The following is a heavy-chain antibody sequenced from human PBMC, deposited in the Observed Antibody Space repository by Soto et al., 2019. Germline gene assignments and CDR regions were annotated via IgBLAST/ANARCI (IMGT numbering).Heavy chain of an antibody. J-gene: IGHJ4*02. CDR3: ARGGGWVGEASFDS. V-gene: IGHV1-3*01. Sequence: QVQLEQSGAEVKKPGASVKISCKTSGYTFTSYTLHWVRQAPGQGLEWMGWINAGNGREKYSQRFQDRVSLSTDKSATPAYMELRSHTSEDTAVNYCARGGGWVGEASFDSWGQGTQVIVSS. D-gene: IGHD3-10*01. CDR1: GYTFTSYT. CDR2: INAGNGRE.